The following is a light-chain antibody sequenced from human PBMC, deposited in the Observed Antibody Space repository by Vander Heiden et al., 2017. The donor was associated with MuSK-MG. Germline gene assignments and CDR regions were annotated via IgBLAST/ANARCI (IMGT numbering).Light chain of an antibody. J-gene: IGKJ2*01. CDR2: SAS. CDR3: QQYDNWPPYT. CDR1: QGIHNN. V-gene: IGKV3D-15*01. Sequence: EIEMTQSPATLSLPPGERAALSCRASQGIHNNLAWYQQKPGQAPRLLIYSASTRATDIPARFSGSGSGTEFTLTISSLQSEDSAVYYCQQYDNWPPYTFGQGTKLEIK.